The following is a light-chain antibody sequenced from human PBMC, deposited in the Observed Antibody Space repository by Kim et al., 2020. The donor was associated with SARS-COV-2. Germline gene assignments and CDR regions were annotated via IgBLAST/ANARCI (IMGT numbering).Light chain of an antibody. V-gene: IGLV3-1*01. CDR1: KLGDKY. CDR2: QDS. Sequence: SVSPGQTARITCSGDKLGDKYACWYQQKPGQSPVLVIYQDSKWPSGIPERFSGSNSGNTATLTISGTQAMDEAHYYCQAWDSCTWVFAGGLILTVL. CDR3: QAWDSCTWV. J-gene: IGLJ3*02.